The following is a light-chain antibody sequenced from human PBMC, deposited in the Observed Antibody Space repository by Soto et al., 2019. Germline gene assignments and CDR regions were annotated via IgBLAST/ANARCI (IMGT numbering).Light chain of an antibody. CDR3: QQSYSTPPT. CDR1: QSIGRN. J-gene: IGKJ1*01. V-gene: IGKV1-39*01. CDR2: ASS. Sequence: DVKMTQSPASLSASVGDRVTISCRASQSIGRNLNWYQQKPGKAPTLLMFASSNLQSGVPSRFSGSGSGTDFILTISSLQPEDFATYYCQQSYSTPPTFGQRTNVDI.